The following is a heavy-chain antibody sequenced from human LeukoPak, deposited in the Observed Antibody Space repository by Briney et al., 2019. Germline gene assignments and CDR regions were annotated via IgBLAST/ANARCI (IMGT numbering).Heavy chain of an antibody. CDR2: IYHSGST. CDR3: ARVHVGQLPYFDY. D-gene: IGHD2-2*01. V-gene: IGHV4-4*02. J-gene: IGHJ4*02. CDR1: GGSISCSNW. Sequence: SETLSLTCAVSGGSISCSNWWSWVRQPPGKGLEWIGEIYHSGSTNYNPSLKSRVTISVDKSKNQFSLKLSSVTAADTAVYYCARVHVGQLPYFDYWGQGTLVTVSS.